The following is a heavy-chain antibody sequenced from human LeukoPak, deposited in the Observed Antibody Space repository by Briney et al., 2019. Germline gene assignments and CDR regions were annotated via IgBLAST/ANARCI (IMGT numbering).Heavy chain of an antibody. CDR2: MNPNSGNT. CDR1: GYTFTSYD. D-gene: IGHD6-13*01. V-gene: IGHV1-8*03. CDR3: ARGLAAAADIDY. Sequence: ASVRVSCKASGYTFTSYDINWVRHATGQGLEWMGWMNPNSGNTGYAQKFQGRVSITRNTSISTAYMELSSLRSEDTAVYYCARGLAAAADIDYWGQGTLVTVSS. J-gene: IGHJ4*02.